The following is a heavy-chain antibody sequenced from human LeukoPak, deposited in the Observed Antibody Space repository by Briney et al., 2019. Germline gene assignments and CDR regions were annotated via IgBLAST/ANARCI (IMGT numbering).Heavy chain of an antibody. J-gene: IGHJ6*02. CDR3: ARDKDGSGSYYGMDV. CDR1: GFTFSSYW. CDR2: INSDGSST. V-gene: IGHV3-74*01. Sequence: GGSLRLSCAASGFTFSSYWMHWVRQAPGKGLVWVSRINSDGSSTSYADSVKGRFTISRDNAKNTLYLQTNSLRAEDTAVYYCARDKDGSGSYYGMDVWGQGTTVTVSS. D-gene: IGHD3-10*01.